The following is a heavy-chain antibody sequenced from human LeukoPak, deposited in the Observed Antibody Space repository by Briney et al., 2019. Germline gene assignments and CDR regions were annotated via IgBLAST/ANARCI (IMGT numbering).Heavy chain of an antibody. CDR1: GGSISSTGHY. CDR2: IYSNGNT. Sequence: SETLSLTCSVSGGSISSTGHYWGWIRQSPEKGLDWIGSIYSNGNTYYNPSVKSRVTMSVDTSKNQFSLKLTSMTAAEAAVYYCARSATVTTGYFDYWGQGALVTVSS. CDR3: ARSATVTTGYFDY. D-gene: IGHD4-17*01. J-gene: IGHJ4*02. V-gene: IGHV4-39*07.